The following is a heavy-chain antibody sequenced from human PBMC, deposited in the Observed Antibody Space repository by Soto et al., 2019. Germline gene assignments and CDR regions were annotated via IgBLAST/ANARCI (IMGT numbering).Heavy chain of an antibody. J-gene: IGHJ5*02. D-gene: IGHD6-19*01. Sequence: SETLSLTCTVSGGSISSYYWSWIRQPPGKGLEWIGYIYYSGSTNYNPSLKSRVTISVDTSKNQFSLKLSSVTAADTAVYYCAGAGYSSGWWGFSSTDYNWFDPWGQGTLVTVS. CDR2: IYYSGST. CDR1: GGSISSYY. V-gene: IGHV4-59*01. CDR3: AGAGYSSGWWGFSSTDYNWFDP.